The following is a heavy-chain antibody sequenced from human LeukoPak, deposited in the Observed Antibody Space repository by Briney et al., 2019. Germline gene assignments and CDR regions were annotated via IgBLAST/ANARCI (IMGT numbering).Heavy chain of an antibody. CDR2: IRQDGDTK. CDR1: GFIFGDYW. J-gene: IGHJ4*02. CDR3: ARSLPYGTTWYGRSDF. D-gene: IGHD6-13*01. V-gene: IGHV3-7*03. Sequence: GGSLRLSCVASGFIFGDYWMRWVRQAPGKGLEWVANIRQDGDTKYYVDSVKGRFTISRDNAMNSLYLQMNSLRAEDTAIYYCARSLPYGTTWYGRSDFWGQGTLVTVSS.